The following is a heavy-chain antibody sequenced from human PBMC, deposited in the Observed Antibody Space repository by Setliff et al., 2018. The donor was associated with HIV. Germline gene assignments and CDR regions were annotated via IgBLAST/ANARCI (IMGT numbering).Heavy chain of an antibody. CDR3: ARDGLLVAGIRFDY. V-gene: IGHV1-69*05. CDR2: IIPAFGTA. J-gene: IGHJ4*01. CDR1: GGTFSSYA. D-gene: IGHD6-19*01. Sequence: SVKVSCKTSGGTFSSYAVSWVRQAPGQGLEWMGGIIPAFGTANYAQKFQGRVTITTDESTSTAYMELSGLRSEDTAVYFCARDGLLVAGIRFDYWGQGTLGTV.